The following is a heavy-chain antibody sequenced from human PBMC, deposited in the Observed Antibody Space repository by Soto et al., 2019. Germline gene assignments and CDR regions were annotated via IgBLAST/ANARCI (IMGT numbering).Heavy chain of an antibody. CDR3: AAGGGLPRYC. D-gene: IGHD5-12*01. CDR1: GGSISSGGYS. Sequence: QLQLQESGSGLVKPSQTLSLTCAVSGGSISSGGYSWSWIRQPPGKGLEWNGYIYHSGSTYYNPSVKRRVTISVDTSKNQFSLKLSSVPAADTAVYYCAAGGGLPRYCWGQGTLVTVSS. V-gene: IGHV4-30-2*01. J-gene: IGHJ4*02. CDR2: IYHSGST.